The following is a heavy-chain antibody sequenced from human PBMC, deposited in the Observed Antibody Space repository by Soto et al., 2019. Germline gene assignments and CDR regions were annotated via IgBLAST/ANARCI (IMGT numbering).Heavy chain of an antibody. CDR3: ARSEATTVTTNWFDP. CDR1: GGSISSSSYY. Sequence: QLQLQESGPGLVKPSETLSLTCTVSGGSISSSSYYWGWIRQPPGKGLEWIGSIYYSGSTYYNPSLKSRVTISVDTSKNQFSLKLSSVTAADTAVYYCARSEATTVTTNWFDPWGQGTLVTVSS. CDR2: IYYSGST. D-gene: IGHD4-17*01. J-gene: IGHJ5*02. V-gene: IGHV4-39*01.